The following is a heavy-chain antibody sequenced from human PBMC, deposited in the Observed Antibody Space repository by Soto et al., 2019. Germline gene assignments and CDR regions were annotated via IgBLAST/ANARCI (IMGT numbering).Heavy chain of an antibody. CDR2: ISGSGGST. J-gene: IGHJ5*02. D-gene: IGHD6-13*01. V-gene: IGHV3-23*01. CDR1: GFTFSSYA. Sequence: GGSLRLSCAASGFTFSSYAMTWVRQAPGKGLEWVSVISGSGGSTYYADSVKGRFTISRDNSKNTLYLQMNSLRAEDTAVYYCATDSTGPIAAAGTWFDPWGQGTLVTVSS. CDR3: ATDSTGPIAAAGTWFDP.